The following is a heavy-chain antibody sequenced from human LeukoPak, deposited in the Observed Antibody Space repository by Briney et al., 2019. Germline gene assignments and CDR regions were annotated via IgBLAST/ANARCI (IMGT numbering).Heavy chain of an antibody. V-gene: IGHV3-23*01. Sequence: GGSLRLSCAASGFTFSSYAMSWVRQAPGKGLEWVSRISSNGDSTNYADSVKGRFTISRDNSKNTLYLQMNSLRAEDTAVYYCAKVGIEQWLTQGQFFDYWGQGTLVTVPS. J-gene: IGHJ4*02. CDR2: ISSNGDST. D-gene: IGHD6-19*01. CDR1: GFTFSSYA. CDR3: AKVGIEQWLTQGQFFDY.